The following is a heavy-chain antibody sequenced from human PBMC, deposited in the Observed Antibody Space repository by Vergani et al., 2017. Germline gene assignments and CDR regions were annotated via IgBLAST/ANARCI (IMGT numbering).Heavy chain of an antibody. CDR3: ARAQGGHRSSSWSYYYYYYMDV. CDR2: INHSGST. V-gene: IGHV4-34*01. J-gene: IGHJ6*03. Sequence: QVQLQQWGAGLLKPSETLSLTCAVYGGSFSGYYWSWIRQPPGKGLEWIGEINHSGSTNSNPSLKSRVTISVDTSKNEFSLKLSSVTAADTAVYYCARAQGGHRSSSWSYYYYYYMDVWGKGTTVTVSS. D-gene: IGHD6-13*01. CDR1: GGSFSGYY.